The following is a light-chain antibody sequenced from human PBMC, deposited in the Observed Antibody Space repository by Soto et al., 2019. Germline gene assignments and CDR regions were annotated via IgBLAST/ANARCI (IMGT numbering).Light chain of an antibody. CDR3: QQYNNWPPYT. Sequence: DTVMTQSPATLSVSPGERATLSCRASQSVSSNLAWYEQKPGQAPWLLTYGASTRATGIPARFSGSGSGKEFTLTISSLQSEDFAVYYCQQYNNWPPYTFGQGTKLEIK. CDR1: QSVSSN. J-gene: IGKJ2*01. V-gene: IGKV3-15*01. CDR2: GAS.